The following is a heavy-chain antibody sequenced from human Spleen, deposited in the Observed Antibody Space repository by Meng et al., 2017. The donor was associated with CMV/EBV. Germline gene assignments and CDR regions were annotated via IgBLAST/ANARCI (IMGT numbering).Heavy chain of an antibody. Sequence: GESLKISCAASGFTFDGYGMSWVRQAPGKGLEWVSLIYRGDSTLYADSVKGRFTISRDNAKKSVYLQMNSLRPEDTALYYCAKGPGYQAAKFYFDYWGQGTLVTVSS. D-gene: IGHD6-25*01. CDR3: AKGPGYQAAKFYFDY. CDR1: GFTFDGYG. CDR2: IYRGDST. J-gene: IGHJ4*02. V-gene: IGHV3-20*04.